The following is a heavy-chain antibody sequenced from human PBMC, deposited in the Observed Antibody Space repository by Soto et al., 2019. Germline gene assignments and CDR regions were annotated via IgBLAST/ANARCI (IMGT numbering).Heavy chain of an antibody. CDR2: INGDGSTT. Sequence: EVQLVESGGGLVQPGGSLRLSCAASEFTSSNYWMHWVRQAPGKGLVWVSRINGDGSTTNYADSVKGRFAISRDNAKSTLFLQMNGLSAEDTAVYYCARGGLRAYWFDPWGQGTLVTVSA. CDR1: EFTSSNYW. V-gene: IGHV3-74*01. D-gene: IGHD5-12*01. J-gene: IGHJ5*02. CDR3: ARGGLRAYWFDP.